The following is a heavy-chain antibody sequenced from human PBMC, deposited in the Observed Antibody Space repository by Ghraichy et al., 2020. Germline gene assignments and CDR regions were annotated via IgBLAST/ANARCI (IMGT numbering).Heavy chain of an antibody. D-gene: IGHD6-19*01. J-gene: IGHJ4*02. CDR3: ARELFGYGTGWAFDY. CDR1: GYTFTYYG. Sequence: ASVKVSCKASGYTFTYYGITWVRQAPGQGLEWMGWINTDNGNTNYAQQLQDRVTLTTDTSTTTAYMELRSLRSDDTAVYYCARELFGYGTGWAFDYWGQGTLVPVSS. V-gene: IGHV1-18*01. CDR2: INTDNGNT.